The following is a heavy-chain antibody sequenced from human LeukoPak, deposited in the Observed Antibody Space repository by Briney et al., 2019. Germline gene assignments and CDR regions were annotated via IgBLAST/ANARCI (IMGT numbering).Heavy chain of an antibody. Sequence: GESLQISCKGSEYSFTTYWIGWVRQMPGKGLEWMGIIYPGDSDTRYSPSFQGQVTISADKSTSTAYLQWSSLKASDTAMYYCATWGLVGDYGDNFDYWGQGTLVTVSS. D-gene: IGHD4-17*01. CDR2: IYPGDSDT. CDR1: EYSFTTYW. J-gene: IGHJ4*02. CDR3: ATWGLVGDYGDNFDY. V-gene: IGHV5-51*01.